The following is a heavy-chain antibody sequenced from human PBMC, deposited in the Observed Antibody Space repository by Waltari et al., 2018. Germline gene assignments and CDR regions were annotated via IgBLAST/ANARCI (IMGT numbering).Heavy chain of an antibody. CDR3: ASGVLGLV. CDR2: SYHSGST. Sequence: QVQLQESGPGLVKPSETLSLTCAVSGYSISSGYYWGWIRQPPGKGLGWIGSSYHSGSTYDNPSLKGQVTISVDTSKNQFSLKLSSVTAADTAVYYCASGVLGLVWGQGTLVTVSS. J-gene: IGHJ4*02. CDR1: GYSISSGYY. D-gene: IGHD3-16*01. V-gene: IGHV4-38-2*01.